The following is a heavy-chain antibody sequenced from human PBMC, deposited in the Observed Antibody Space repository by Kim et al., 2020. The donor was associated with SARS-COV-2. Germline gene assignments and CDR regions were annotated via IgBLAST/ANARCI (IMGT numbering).Heavy chain of an antibody. Sequence: GGSLRLSCAASGFTFSSYSMNWVRQAPGKGLEWVSSISSSSSYIYYADSVKGRFTISRDNAKNSLYLQMNSLRAEDTAVYYCARGGKALGMDVWGQGTTVTVSS. CDR2: ISSSSSYI. V-gene: IGHV3-21*01. CDR3: ARGGKALGMDV. CDR1: GFTFSSYS. D-gene: IGHD1-26*01. J-gene: IGHJ6*02.